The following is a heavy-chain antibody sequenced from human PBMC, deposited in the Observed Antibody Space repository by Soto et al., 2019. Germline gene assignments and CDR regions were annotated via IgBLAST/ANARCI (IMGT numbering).Heavy chain of an antibody. D-gene: IGHD5-18*01. CDR2: IYYSGST. J-gene: IGHJ4*02. Sequence: SETLSLTCTVSGGSISSGDYYWSWIRQPPGKGLEWIGYIYYSGSTYYNPSLKSRVTISVDTSKNQFSLKLSSVTAADTAVYYCARWDTAMGSFDYWGRGTLVTVSS. CDR3: ARWDTAMGSFDY. V-gene: IGHV4-30-4*01. CDR1: GGSISSGDYY.